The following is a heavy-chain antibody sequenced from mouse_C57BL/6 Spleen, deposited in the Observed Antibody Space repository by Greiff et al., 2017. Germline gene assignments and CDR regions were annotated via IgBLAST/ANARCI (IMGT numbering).Heavy chain of an antibody. CDR2: IYPGDGDT. J-gene: IGHJ3*01. CDR3: AREGYYGSSSFAY. CDR1: GYAFSSSW. D-gene: IGHD1-1*01. Sequence: QVQLKESGPELVKPGASVKISCKASGYAFSSSWMNWVQQRPGKGLEWIGRIYPGDGDTNYNGKFKGKATLTADKTSSTAYMQLSSLTSEDSAVYFCAREGYYGSSSFAYWGQGTLVTVSA. V-gene: IGHV1-82*01.